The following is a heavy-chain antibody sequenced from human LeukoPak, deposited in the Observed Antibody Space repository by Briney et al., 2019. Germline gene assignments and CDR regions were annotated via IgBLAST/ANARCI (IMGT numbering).Heavy chain of an antibody. CDR3: ARSRTYGSGSYHSGWFDP. V-gene: IGHV1-8*01. J-gene: IGHJ5*02. Sequence: ASVKVSCKASGYTFTSYDINWGRQATGQGLEGMGWMNPNSGNTGYAKKFQGRVTMTRNTSISTAYMELSSLRSEDTAVYYCARSRTYGSGSYHSGWFDPWGQGTLVTVSS. CDR1: GYTFTSYD. CDR2: MNPNSGNT. D-gene: IGHD3-10*01.